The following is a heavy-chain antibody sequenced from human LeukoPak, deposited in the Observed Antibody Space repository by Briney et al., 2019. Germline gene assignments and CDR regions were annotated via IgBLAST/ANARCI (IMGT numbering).Heavy chain of an antibody. D-gene: IGHD6-13*01. J-gene: IGHJ4*02. CDR2: ISGYNGNT. V-gene: IGHV1-18*01. CDR1: GYSFSSYG. CDR3: ARIIAAAWRPMDY. Sequence: ASVKVSCKASGYSFSSYGISWVRQAPGQGLERMGWISGYNGNTNYAQKLQGRVTMTTDTSTSTAYMELRSLRSDDTAVYYCARIIAAAWRPMDYWGQGTLVTVSS.